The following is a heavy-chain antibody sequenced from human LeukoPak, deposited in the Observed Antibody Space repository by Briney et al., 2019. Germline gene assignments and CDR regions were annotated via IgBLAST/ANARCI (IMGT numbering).Heavy chain of an antibody. D-gene: IGHD1-1*01. CDR2: MNPKSGNT. J-gene: IGHJ4*02. V-gene: IGHV1-8*01. Sequence: ASVKVSCKASGYTFTSHDINWVRQATGQGLEWMGWMNPKSGNTGYAQKFQGRVTMTRDTSINTAYLELYSPRSEDTAVYYCARGYSPSATTTGNDYWGQGTLVTVSS. CDR3: ARGYSPSATTTGNDY. CDR1: GYTFTSHD.